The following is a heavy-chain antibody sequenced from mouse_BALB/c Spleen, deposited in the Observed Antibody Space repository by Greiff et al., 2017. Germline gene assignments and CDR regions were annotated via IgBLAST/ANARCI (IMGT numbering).Heavy chain of an antibody. J-gene: IGHJ3*01. CDR3: ARGDGNYGFAY. Sequence: QVQLQQPGAELVKPGASVKMSCKASGYTFTSYNMHWVKQTPGQGLEWIGAIYPGNGDTSYNQKFKGKATLTADKSSSTAYMQLSSLTSEDSAVYYCARGDGNYGFAYWGQGTLVTVSA. D-gene: IGHD2-1*01. V-gene: IGHV1-12*01. CDR2: IYPGNGDT. CDR1: GYTFTSYN.